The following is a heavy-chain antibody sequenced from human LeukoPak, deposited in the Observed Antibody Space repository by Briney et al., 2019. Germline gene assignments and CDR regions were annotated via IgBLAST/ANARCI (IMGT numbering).Heavy chain of an antibody. CDR1: GGSTSSFY. CDR2: VQTRGNT. J-gene: IGHJ4*02. Sequence: SETLSLTCTVSGGSTSSFYWNWVRQPAGKGLGWIGLVQTRGNTNYTPSLKSRVTMSVDTSKNQFSLKLTSVTAADTAVYYCARGRYNSGSYYKGYFDYWGQGILVTVSS. V-gene: IGHV4-4*07. D-gene: IGHD3-10*01. CDR3: ARGRYNSGSYYKGYFDY.